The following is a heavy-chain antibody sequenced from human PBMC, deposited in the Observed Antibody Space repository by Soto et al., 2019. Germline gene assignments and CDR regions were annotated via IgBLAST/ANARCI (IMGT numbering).Heavy chain of an antibody. CDR1: GGSFSDFA. D-gene: IGHD4-4*01. V-gene: IGHV1-69*01. J-gene: IGHJ4*02. CDR3: ARRGILAVSAALASYDDYTNNRFDS. Sequence: QVQLAQSGAEVRKPGSSVKVSCRASGGSFSDFAFSWVRQAPGQALEWMGGIIPMFAATKYAQKFHGRVTITRDAPPWTVYLAMSSLTSDASAVYYCARRGILAVSAALASYDDYTNNRFDSWGQGALVSVSS. CDR2: IIPMFAAT.